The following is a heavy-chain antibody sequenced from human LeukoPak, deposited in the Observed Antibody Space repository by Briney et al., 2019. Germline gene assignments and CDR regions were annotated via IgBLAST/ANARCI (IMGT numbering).Heavy chain of an antibody. CDR1: GYTFTSYG. V-gene: IGHV1-18*01. CDR2: INAYNGDT. Sequence: ASVKVSCKASGYTFTSYGISWVRQAPGQGLEWMGWINAYNGDTNYAQKLQGRVTMTTDTSTSTAYMELRNLRSDDTAVYYCARGGPAARLITFGGVTDYWGQGTLVTVSS. CDR3: ARGGPAARLITFGGVTDY. J-gene: IGHJ4*02. D-gene: IGHD3-16*01.